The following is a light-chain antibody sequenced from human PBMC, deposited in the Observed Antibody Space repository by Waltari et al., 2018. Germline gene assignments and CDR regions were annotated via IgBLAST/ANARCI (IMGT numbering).Light chain of an antibody. Sequence: QSALTQPASVSGSPGQSITISCTGTSSDVGGFYFVPRYQQHTAKAPKLILSNVSRRPSWVSYRFSGSKSGNRASLTISGLQAEDEATYYCSSYTSDYTYVFGTGTEVTVV. CDR3: SSYTSDYTYV. CDR1: SSDVGGFYF. J-gene: IGLJ1*01. CDR2: NVS. V-gene: IGLV2-14*03.